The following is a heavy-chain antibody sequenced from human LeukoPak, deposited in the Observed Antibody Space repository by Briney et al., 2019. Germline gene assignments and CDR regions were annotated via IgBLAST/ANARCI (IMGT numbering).Heavy chain of an antibody. Sequence: GESLKISCKGSGYSFTIYSIGWVRHMPGKGLEWMVLIYPGDSDTRYSPPFQGQVATSADNSISTAYLQWSSLKASDTAMYYCAAGRDYGDPSDYWGQGTLVTVSS. D-gene: IGHD4-17*01. CDR3: AAGRDYGDPSDY. V-gene: IGHV5-51*01. CDR2: IYPGDSDT. J-gene: IGHJ4*02. CDR1: GYSFTIYS.